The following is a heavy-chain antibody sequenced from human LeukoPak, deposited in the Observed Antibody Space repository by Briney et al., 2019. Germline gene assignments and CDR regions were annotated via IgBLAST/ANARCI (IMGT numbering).Heavy chain of an antibody. D-gene: IGHD2-15*01. V-gene: IGHV3-23*01. CDR2: ISGSST. CDR1: GFTFSSYA. Sequence: GGSLRLSCAASGFTFSSYAMSWVRQAPGKGLEWDSTISGSSTYYADSVKGRFTISRDNSKNTLYLQMNSLRPEDTAVYYCAKVRVGTAHFDYWGQGTLVTVSS. CDR3: AKVRVGTAHFDY. J-gene: IGHJ4*02.